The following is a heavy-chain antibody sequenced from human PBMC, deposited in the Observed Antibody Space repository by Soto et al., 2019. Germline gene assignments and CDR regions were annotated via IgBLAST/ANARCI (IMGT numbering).Heavy chain of an antibody. V-gene: IGHV3-23*01. CDR3: AKVTRYCTGATCLQPHIDH. CDR1: GFTFSSFA. J-gene: IGHJ1*01. CDR2: ISGSGGNT. D-gene: IGHD2-8*02. Sequence: EVQVLESGGGLVQPGGSLRLSCAASGFTFSSFAMTWVRQAPGTGLEWVSAISGSGGNTYYTDSVKGRFTISRDNSKNTVSLQLNSLRVEDTAIYYCAKVTRYCTGATCLQPHIDHWGLGTLVTVSS.